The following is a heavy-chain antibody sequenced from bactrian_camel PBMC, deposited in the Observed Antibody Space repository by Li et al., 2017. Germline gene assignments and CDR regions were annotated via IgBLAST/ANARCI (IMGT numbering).Heavy chain of an antibody. CDR1: RYGRYC. V-gene: IGHV3S55*01. J-gene: IGHJ4*01. D-gene: IGHD4*01. CDR2: LDKDDNA. Sequence: HVQLVESGGGSVQAGGSLTLSCAASRYGRYCMGWFRQALGKEREGVAALDKDDNAMYTDSVKGRFTISKDNAKNTLTLQMNSLKPEDTAMYYCAADPCRGWLTMSATSYNYWGQGTQVTVS. CDR3: AADPCRGWLTMSATSYNY.